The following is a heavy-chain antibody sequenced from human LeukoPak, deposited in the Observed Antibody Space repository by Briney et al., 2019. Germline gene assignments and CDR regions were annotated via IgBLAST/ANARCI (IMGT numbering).Heavy chain of an antibody. V-gene: IGHV1-2*02. CDR3: ARDWRDEYSSSSDPYYYYYMDV. J-gene: IGHJ6*03. Sequence: ASVKVSCKASGNTFTGYYMHWVRQAPGQGLEWMGWINPNSGGTNYAQKFQGRVTMTRDTSISTAYMELSRLRSDDTAVYYCARDWRDEYSSSSDPYYYYYMDVWGKGTTVTVSS. CDR1: GNTFTGYY. D-gene: IGHD6-6*01. CDR2: INPNSGGT.